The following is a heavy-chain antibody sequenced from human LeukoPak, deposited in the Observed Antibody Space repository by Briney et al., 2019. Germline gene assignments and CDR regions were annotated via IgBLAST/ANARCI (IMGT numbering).Heavy chain of an antibody. CDR2: ISSSSSYI. Sequence: GGSLRLSCAASGFTFSTYSMNWVRQAPGKGLEWVSSISSSSSYIHYADSVKGRFTISRDNAKNSLFLQMNSLRAEDTAVYYCAGINDYGDPTGAFDIWGQGTMVTVSS. D-gene: IGHD4-17*01. V-gene: IGHV3-21*01. J-gene: IGHJ3*02. CDR3: AGINDYGDPTGAFDI. CDR1: GFTFSTYS.